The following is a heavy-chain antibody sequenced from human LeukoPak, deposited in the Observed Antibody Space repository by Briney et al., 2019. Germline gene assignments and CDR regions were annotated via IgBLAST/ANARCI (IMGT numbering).Heavy chain of an antibody. CDR2: ISYDGSNK. CDR1: GFTFSSYG. J-gene: IGHJ4*02. Sequence: QSGGSLRLSCAASGFTFSSYGMHWVRQAPGKGLEWVAVISYDGSNKYYADSVKGRFTISRDNSKNTLYLQMNSRGAEDTAVYYCAKAGEGLRFLEWLLYGAFFDYWGQGTLVTVSS. D-gene: IGHD3-3*01. V-gene: IGHV3-30*18. CDR3: AKAGEGLRFLEWLLYGAFFDY.